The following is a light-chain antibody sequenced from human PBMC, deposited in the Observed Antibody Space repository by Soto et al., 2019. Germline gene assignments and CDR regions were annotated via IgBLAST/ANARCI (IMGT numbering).Light chain of an antibody. CDR1: QSISSY. CDR3: QQSYSTPYT. CDR2: AAS. V-gene: IGKV1-39*01. J-gene: IGKJ2*01. Sequence: DIQMTQSPSSLSAFVGDRVTITCRASQSISSYLNWFQQKPGKAPKLLISAASNLQSGVPSRFSGSGSGTDFTLTISSLQPEDFATYYCQQSYSTPYTFCQGTKLEIK.